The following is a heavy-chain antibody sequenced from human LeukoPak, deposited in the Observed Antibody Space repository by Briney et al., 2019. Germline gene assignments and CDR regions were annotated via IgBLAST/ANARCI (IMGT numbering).Heavy chain of an antibody. D-gene: IGHD1-1*01. CDR2: IRSKAHGETA. Sequence: GGSLRLSCTASGFTFGDYAMSWIRQAPGKGLEWVGFIRSKAHGETADYAASVKGRFTISRDDSKAIAYLQMNSLKTEDTAVYHCTRDRGAYNLYDYWGQGTLVTVSS. J-gene: IGHJ4*02. CDR3: TRDRGAYNLYDY. V-gene: IGHV3-49*03. CDR1: GFTFGDYA.